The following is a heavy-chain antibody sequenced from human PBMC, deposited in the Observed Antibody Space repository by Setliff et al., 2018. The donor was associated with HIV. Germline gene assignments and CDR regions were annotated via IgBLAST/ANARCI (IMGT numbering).Heavy chain of an antibody. D-gene: IGHD3-3*01. V-gene: IGHV1-18*01. CDR1: GYTLTEVS. CDR2: ISVYNGNT. J-gene: IGHJ6*03. Sequence: GASVKVSCKISGYTLTEVSMHWVRQAPGQGLEWMGWISVYNGNTNYAQKFQGRIAITADESTNTAHMDLSSLRSDDTAVYYCARGSLLEWGPTSTYYYMDVWGKGTTVTVS. CDR3: ARGSLLEWGPTSTYYYMDV.